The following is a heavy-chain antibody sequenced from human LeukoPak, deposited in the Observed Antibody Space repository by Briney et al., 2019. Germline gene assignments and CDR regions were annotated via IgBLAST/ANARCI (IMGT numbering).Heavy chain of an antibody. Sequence: GGAVRLSCAASGYTFSRYAMSWVRQAPGKGVEGVGGINGSGGRTYYAGCVKGGFTISRDNSKTTLYLQMNSLRAEDTAVYYCAPGPTGSYWGQGTLVTVSS. V-gene: IGHV3-23*01. J-gene: IGHJ4*02. D-gene: IGHD1/OR15-1a*01. CDR1: GYTFSRYA. CDR3: APGPTGSY. CDR2: INGSGGRT.